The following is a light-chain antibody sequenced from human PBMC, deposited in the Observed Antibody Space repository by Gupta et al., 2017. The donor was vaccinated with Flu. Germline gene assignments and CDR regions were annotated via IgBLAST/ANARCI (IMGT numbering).Light chain of an antibody. CDR1: QSISGW. CDR3: QQYDGFWT. Sequence: DIQLTQSPSTLSASVGDRVTITCRASQSISGWLAWYQQKPGKAPKLLIYQASTLQGGVPSRFSGSGSGTEFTLTISSLQPDDLATYYCQQYDGFWTFGQGTKVEIK. CDR2: QAS. V-gene: IGKV1-5*03. J-gene: IGKJ1*01.